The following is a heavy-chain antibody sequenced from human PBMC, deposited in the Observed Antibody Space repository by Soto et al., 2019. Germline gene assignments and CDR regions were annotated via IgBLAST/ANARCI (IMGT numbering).Heavy chain of an antibody. CDR3: ARANWFFDY. D-gene: IGHD7-27*01. Sequence: SEALSLTCTVSGVSLNNHYWSWIRQPPGQGLEWIGYIYYSGSTNYNPSLKSRVTMSVDTSKNQFSLKLSSLTAADTAIYYCARANWFFDYWGQGTLVTVSS. CDR1: GVSLNNHY. J-gene: IGHJ4*02. V-gene: IGHV4-59*11. CDR2: IYYSGST.